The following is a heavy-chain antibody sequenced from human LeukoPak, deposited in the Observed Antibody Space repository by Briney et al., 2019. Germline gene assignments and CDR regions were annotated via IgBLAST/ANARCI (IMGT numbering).Heavy chain of an antibody. CDR1: GYTFTSYY. Sequence: ASVKVSCKASGYTFTSYYMHWVRQAPGQGLEWMGIINPSGGSTSYAQKFQGRVTMTRDMSTSTVYMELSRLRSDDTAVYYCARVTPLTYYMDVWGKGTTVTVSS. J-gene: IGHJ6*03. CDR2: INPSGGST. CDR3: ARVTPLTYYMDV. V-gene: IGHV1-46*01.